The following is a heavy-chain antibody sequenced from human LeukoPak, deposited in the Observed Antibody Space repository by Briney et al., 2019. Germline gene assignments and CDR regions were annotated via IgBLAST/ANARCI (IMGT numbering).Heavy chain of an antibody. CDR3: ARGGRFGELSSSL. Sequence: GGSLRLSCAASGFTFTTYWMSWVRQAPGKGLAWVSRINTDGSSTSNADSVKGRFTVSRDNAKNTLYLQLSSLRAEDTAVYYCARGGRFGELSSSLWGQGTLVTVSS. D-gene: IGHD3-10*01. CDR2: INTDGSST. CDR1: GFTFTTYW. J-gene: IGHJ4*02. V-gene: IGHV3-74*01.